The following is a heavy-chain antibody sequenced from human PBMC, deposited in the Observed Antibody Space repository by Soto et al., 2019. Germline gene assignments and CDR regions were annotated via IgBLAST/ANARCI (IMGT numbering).Heavy chain of an antibody. Sequence: ASVKVSCKASGYTFTSYYMHWVRQAPGQGLEWMGIINPSGGSTSYAQKFQGRVTMTRDTSTSTVYMELSSLRSEDTAVYYCARGMKDSNYMSIYYYYYMNVWGKGTTVTVSS. V-gene: IGHV1-46*01. D-gene: IGHD4-4*01. J-gene: IGHJ6*03. CDR1: GYTFTSYY. CDR3: ARGMKDSNYMSIYYYYYMNV. CDR2: INPSGGST.